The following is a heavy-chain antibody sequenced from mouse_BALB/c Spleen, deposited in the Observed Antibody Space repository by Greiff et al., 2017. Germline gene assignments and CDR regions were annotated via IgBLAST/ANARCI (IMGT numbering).Heavy chain of an antibody. CDR1: GYSFTDYN. CDR2: INPNYDST. CDR3: ARKKCTTAPFAY. D-gene: IGHD1-2*01. Sequence: EVQLQQSGAELAKPGASVKISCKASGYSFTDYNMAWVKQSYGKSLEWIGDINPNYDSTSYNQKFKGKTTLTEDKSSSTAYMELRSLTSDNTAVYYCARKKCTTAPFAYWGQGTLVTVSA. V-gene: IGHV1-18*01. J-gene: IGHJ3*01.